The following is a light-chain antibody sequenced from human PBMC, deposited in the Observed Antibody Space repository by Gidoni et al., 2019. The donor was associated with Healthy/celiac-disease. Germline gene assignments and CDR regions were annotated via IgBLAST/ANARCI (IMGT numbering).Light chain of an antibody. J-gene: IGKJ1*01. CDR2: AAS. V-gene: IGKV1-6*01. Sequence: AIQMTQSPSSLSASVGDRVTITCRASQGIRNDLGWYQQKPGKAPKLLIYAASSLQSGVPSRFRGSGSGTDFTLTISSLQPEAFATYYCLQDYNYPRTFGQGTKVEIK. CDR1: QGIRND. CDR3: LQDYNYPRT.